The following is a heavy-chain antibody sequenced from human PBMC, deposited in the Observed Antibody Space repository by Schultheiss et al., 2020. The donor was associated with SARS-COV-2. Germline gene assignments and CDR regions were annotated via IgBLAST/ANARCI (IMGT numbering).Heavy chain of an antibody. J-gene: IGHJ4*02. CDR3: AKDRFGTVTTFPDY. D-gene: IGHD4-17*01. V-gene: IGHV3-21*04. CDR2: ISSSSSYI. CDR1: GGTFSSYA. Sequence: SCKASGGTFSSYAMSWVRQAPGKGLEWVSSISSSSSYIYYADSVKGRFTISRDNSKNTLYLQMNSLRAEDTAVYYCAKDRFGTVTTFPDYWGQGTLVTVSS.